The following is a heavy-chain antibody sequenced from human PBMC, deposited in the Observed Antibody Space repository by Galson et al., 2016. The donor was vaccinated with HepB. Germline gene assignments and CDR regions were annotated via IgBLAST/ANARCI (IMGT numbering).Heavy chain of an antibody. D-gene: IGHD2-2*02. J-gene: IGHJ6*02. CDR3: ARDEGFYNGMDV. V-gene: IGHV4-61*08. CDR2: IENAGSI. CDR1: SGSFSSGAYY. Sequence: ETLSLTCTVSSGSFSSGAYYWSWVRQSPGKGLEWIGYIENAGSINYNPSLKSRVTISIDRSKNQFFLELTSVTAADTAVYYCARDEGFYNGMDVWGQGTTVTVSS.